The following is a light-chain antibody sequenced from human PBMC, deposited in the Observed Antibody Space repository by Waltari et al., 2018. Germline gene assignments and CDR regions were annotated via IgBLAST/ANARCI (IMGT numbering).Light chain of an antibody. J-gene: IGKJ4*01. CDR2: LGS. Sequence: IVMTQSPLSLLVTPVEQSSISCRSSQSLLQSNGYNYLDWYLQKQGESPQPLIYLGSNLAARVPDRFSGSGSGTDFTLRSSKVEAEHVGVYYGMQALQAPVTFGGGTKVEIK. V-gene: IGKV2-28*01. CDR1: QSLLQSNGYNY. CDR3: MQALQAPVT.